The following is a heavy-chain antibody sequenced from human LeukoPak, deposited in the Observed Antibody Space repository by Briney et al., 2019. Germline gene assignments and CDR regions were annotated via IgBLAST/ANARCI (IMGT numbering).Heavy chain of an antibody. V-gene: IGHV4-59*01. CDR3: ARGQYCSSTGCYSDY. CDR2: IYYSGST. CDR1: GGSISSYY. D-gene: IGHD2-2*01. J-gene: IGHJ4*02. Sequence: SETLSLTCTVSGGSISSYYWSWIRQPPGKGLEWIGYIYYSGSTNYNPSLKSRVTISVDTSKNQFSLKLSSVTAADTAVYYCARGQYCSSTGCYSDYWGQGTLVTVSS.